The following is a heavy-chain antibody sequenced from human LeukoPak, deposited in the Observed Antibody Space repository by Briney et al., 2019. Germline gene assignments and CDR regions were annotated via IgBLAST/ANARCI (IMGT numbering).Heavy chain of an antibody. V-gene: IGHV3-53*01. D-gene: IGHD7-27*01. CDR2: IFNGGST. CDR1: GFAVSSNH. Sequence: GGSLRLSCAASGFAVSSNHMNWVRQAPGKGLEWVSVIFNGGSTYYADSVKGRFTISRDNAKNTLYLQINSLRAEDTAVYYCSRFTQQPLTDYYYMDVWGKGTTVTVSS. CDR3: SRFTQQPLTDYYYMDV. J-gene: IGHJ6*03.